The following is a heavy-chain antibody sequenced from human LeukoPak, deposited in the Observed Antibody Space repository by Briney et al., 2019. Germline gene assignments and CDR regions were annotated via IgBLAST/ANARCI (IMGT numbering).Heavy chain of an antibody. D-gene: IGHD4-11*01. J-gene: IGHJ6*03. Sequence: SVKVSCKASGGTFSSYAISWVRQAPGQGLEWMGGIIPIFGTANYAQKFQGRVTITADESTSTAYMELSSLRSEPTAVYYCAKRGGLQPRVDYFYMDVWGKGTTVTVSS. V-gene: IGHV1-69*13. CDR2: IIPIFGTA. CDR3: AKRGGLQPRVDYFYMDV. CDR1: GGTFSSYA.